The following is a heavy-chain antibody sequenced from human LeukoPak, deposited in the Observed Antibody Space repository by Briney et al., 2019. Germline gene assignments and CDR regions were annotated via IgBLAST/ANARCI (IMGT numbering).Heavy chain of an antibody. Sequence: ASVKVSCKASGYTFTSYGISWVRQAPGQGLEWMGWISAYNGNTNYAQKLQGRVTMTTDTSTSTAYMELRSLRSDDTAVYYCARDCHLDIVVVPADPYYYYGMDVWGQGTTVTVSS. CDR3: ARDCHLDIVVVPADPYYYYGMDV. CDR1: GYTFTSYG. D-gene: IGHD2-2*03. CDR2: ISAYNGNT. J-gene: IGHJ6*02. V-gene: IGHV1-18*01.